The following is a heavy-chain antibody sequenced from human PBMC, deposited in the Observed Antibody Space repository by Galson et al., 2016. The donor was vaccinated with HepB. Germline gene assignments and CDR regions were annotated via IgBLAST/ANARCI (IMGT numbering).Heavy chain of an antibody. CDR3: ARVRDYDFWSGFGMDV. V-gene: IGHV4-39*01. D-gene: IGHD3-3*01. CDR1: GDSVSSSSYY. J-gene: IGHJ6*02. CDR2: IYHGGTT. Sequence: ETLSLTCTVSGDSVSSSSYYWGWIRQSPGKGLEWIGNIYHGGTTKNNPSLKSRITISVDTSKNQLSLKLSSVTAADTAVYYCARVRDYDFWSGFGMDVWGQGTTVTVSS.